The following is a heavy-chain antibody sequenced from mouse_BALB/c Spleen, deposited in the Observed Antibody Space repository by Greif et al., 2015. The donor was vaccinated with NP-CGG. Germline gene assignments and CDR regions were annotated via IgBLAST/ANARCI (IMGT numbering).Heavy chain of an antibody. CDR1: GFTFSSYA. CDR2: ISSGGST. CDR3: ARDGSSYDYAMDY. Sequence: EVKVEESGGGLVKPGGSLKLSCAASGFTFSSYAMSWVRQTPEKRLEWVASISSGGSTYYPDSVKGRFTISRDNARNILYLQMSSLRSEDTAMYYCARDGSSYDYAMDYWGQGTSVTVSS. D-gene: IGHD1-1*01. V-gene: IGHV5-6-5*01. J-gene: IGHJ4*01.